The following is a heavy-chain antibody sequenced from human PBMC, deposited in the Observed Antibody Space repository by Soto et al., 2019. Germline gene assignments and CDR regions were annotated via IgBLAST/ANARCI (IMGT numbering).Heavy chain of an antibody. Sequence: QITLKESGPTLVKPTQTLTLTCTFSGFSLSTSGVGVGWIRQPPGKALEWLALIYWDDDKRYSPSLKSRLTLTQDTSKNQVVLTMTNMYPVDTATYYCAHRQRTVYFDYWGQGTLVTVSS. J-gene: IGHJ4*02. D-gene: IGHD4-17*01. CDR2: IYWDDDK. CDR3: AHRQRTVYFDY. CDR1: GFSLSTSGVG. V-gene: IGHV2-5*02.